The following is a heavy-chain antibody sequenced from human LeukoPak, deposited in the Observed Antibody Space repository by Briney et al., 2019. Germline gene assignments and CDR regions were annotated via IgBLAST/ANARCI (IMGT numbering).Heavy chain of an antibody. J-gene: IGHJ5*02. CDR1: GGSINNGGYY. Sequence: SETLSLTCTVSGGSINNGGYYWSWIRQPPGKGLEWIGYIYYSGSTYYNPSLKSRVTISVDTSKNQFSLKLSSVTAADTAVYYCARAGYCSGGSCYWFDPWGQGTLVTVSS. CDR2: IYYSGST. D-gene: IGHD2-15*01. CDR3: ARAGYCSGGSCYWFDP. V-gene: IGHV4-30-4*01.